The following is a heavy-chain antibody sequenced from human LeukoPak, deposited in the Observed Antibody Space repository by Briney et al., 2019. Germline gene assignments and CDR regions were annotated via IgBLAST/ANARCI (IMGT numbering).Heavy chain of an antibody. CDR2: INPNSGGT. J-gene: IGHJ6*03. CDR3: ARITYYDILTGLYYYYMDV. CDR1: GYTFTGYY. D-gene: IGHD3-9*01. Sequence: ASVKVSCKASGYTFTGYYMHWVRQAPGQGLEWMGWINPNSGGTNYAQKFQGRVTMTRDTSISTAYMELSRLRSDDAAVYYCARITYYDILTGLYYYYMDVWGKGTTVTVSS. V-gene: IGHV1-2*02.